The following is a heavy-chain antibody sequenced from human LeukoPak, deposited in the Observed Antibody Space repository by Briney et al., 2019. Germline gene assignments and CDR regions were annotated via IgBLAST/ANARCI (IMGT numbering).Heavy chain of an antibody. CDR3: ARGWRMVRGVILNKNPNDAFDI. V-gene: IGHV7-4-1*02. Sequence: ASVKVSCKASGYTFTNYAMNWVRQAPGQGLEWMGWIHPSTGNPTYAQDFTGRFVFSLDTSVSTTYLQISSLKAEDTAVYYCARGWRMVRGVILNKNPNDAFDIWGQGTMVTVPS. CDR1: GYTFTNYA. D-gene: IGHD3-10*01. CDR2: IHPSTGNP. J-gene: IGHJ3*02.